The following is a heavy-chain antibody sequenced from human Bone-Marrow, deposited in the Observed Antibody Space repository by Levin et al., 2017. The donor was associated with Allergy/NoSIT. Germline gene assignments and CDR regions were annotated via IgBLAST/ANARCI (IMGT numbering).Heavy chain of an antibody. CDR3: ASGGWYGDVY. CDR1: AFTFTSYA. Sequence: GGSLRLSCAASAFTFTSYAMSWVRQAPGKGLEWVSTITGSGSTTYYADPVKGRFTISRDNSENTLYLQMKSLGAEDTAVYYCASGGWYGDVYWGNGTLVTVSS. D-gene: IGHD6-19*01. V-gene: IGHV3-23*01. J-gene: IGHJ4*01. CDR2: ITGSGSTT.